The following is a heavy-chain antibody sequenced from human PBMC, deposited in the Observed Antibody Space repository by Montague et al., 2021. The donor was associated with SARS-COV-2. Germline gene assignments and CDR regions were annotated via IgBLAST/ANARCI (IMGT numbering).Heavy chain of an antibody. D-gene: IGHD6-13*01. CDR1: GASVSSINW. CDR2: INHTGII. Sequence: SETLSLTCAVSGASVSSINWWSWVRQPPGRGLEWIAEINHTGIINFNPSLSSRGLISLDSSKNQFPLTLNSVTAADTATYYCASHPVFQQLYSWGQGTLVSVS. J-gene: IGHJ4*02. CDR3: ASHPVFQQLYS. V-gene: IGHV4-4*02.